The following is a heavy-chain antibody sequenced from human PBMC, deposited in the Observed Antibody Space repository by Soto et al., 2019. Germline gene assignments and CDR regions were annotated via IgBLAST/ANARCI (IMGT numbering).Heavy chain of an antibody. CDR1: GGSISSGNYY. CDR2: ISYSGST. V-gene: IGHV4-30-4*01. D-gene: IGHD2-15*01. CDR3: ATMGTPATGLYFFDY. J-gene: IGHJ4*02. Sequence: SETLSLTCTVSGGSISSGNYYWSWIRQPPGKGLEWIGFISYSGSTYYSTSLKSRVTISVDTSMSQFSLNLSFVTAADTSVYYCATMGTPATGLYFFDYWGQGSLVTVSS.